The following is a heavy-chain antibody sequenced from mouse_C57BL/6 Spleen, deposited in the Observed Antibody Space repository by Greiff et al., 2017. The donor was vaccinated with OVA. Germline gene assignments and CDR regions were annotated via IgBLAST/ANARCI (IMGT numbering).Heavy chain of an antibody. Sequence: EVQGVESGGDLVKPGGSLKLSCAASGFTFSSYGMSWVRQTPDKRLEWVATISSGGSYTYYPDSVKGRFTISRDNAKNTLYLQMSSLKSEDTAMYYCARHDGYSWFAYWGQGTLVTVSA. CDR2: ISSGGSYT. V-gene: IGHV5-6*01. D-gene: IGHD2-3*01. CDR1: GFTFSSYG. CDR3: ARHDGYSWFAY. J-gene: IGHJ3*01.